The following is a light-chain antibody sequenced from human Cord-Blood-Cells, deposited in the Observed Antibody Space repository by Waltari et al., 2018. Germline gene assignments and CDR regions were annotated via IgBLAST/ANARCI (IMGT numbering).Light chain of an antibody. CDR2: LGS. CDR3: MQALQTPLT. CDR1: QSPLHSNGYNY. J-gene: IGKJ4*01. Sequence: LVVAHAALSVPVTARESDAISCSSIQSPLHSNGYNYLDWYLQKPGQSPQLLIYLGSNRASGVPDRFSGSGSGTDFTLKISRVEAEDVGVYYCMQALQTPLTFGGGTKVEIK. V-gene: IGKV2-28*01.